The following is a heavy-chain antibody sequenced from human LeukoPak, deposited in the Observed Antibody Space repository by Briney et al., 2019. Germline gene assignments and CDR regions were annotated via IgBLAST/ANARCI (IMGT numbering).Heavy chain of an antibody. CDR3: ARRAGYCSGGSCYDDAFDI. J-gene: IGHJ3*02. CDR2: IKQDGSEK. Sequence: GGSLRLSCAASGFTFSSYWMSWVRQAPGKGLEWVANIKQDGSEKYYVDSVKGRFTISRDNAKNSLYLQMNGLRAEDTAVYYCARRAGYCSGGSCYDDAFDIWGQGTMVTVSS. CDR1: GFTFSSYW. D-gene: IGHD2-15*01. V-gene: IGHV3-7*03.